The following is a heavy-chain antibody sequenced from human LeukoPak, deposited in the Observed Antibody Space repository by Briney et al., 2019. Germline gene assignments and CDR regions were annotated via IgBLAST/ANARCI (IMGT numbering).Heavy chain of an antibody. CDR2: ISSSSSYI. J-gene: IGHJ4*02. CDR3: ARGGGYCGGDCYGIDY. Sequence: GALRLSCAASGFTFSSYTMKWVRQAPGKGLEWVSSISSSSSYIYYVDSMQGRFTISRDDAKNSLYLQMNSLRAEDTAVYYCARGGGYCGGDCYGIDYWGQGTLVTVSS. V-gene: IGHV3-21*01. D-gene: IGHD2-21*01. CDR1: GFTFSSYT.